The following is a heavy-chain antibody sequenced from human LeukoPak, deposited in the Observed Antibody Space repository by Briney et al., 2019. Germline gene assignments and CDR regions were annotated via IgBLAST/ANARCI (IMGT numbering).Heavy chain of an antibody. CDR2: IRSNGATA. J-gene: IGHJ1*01. Sequence: GGSLRLSCAASGFSFSSFAMTWVRQAPGKGLEWVSTIRSNGATAYNADSVKGRFTISRDNSKNTVYLQMNSLKAEDTAIYFCARAQDYCTGNTCYGYFQHWGQGTLVTVSA. CDR3: ARAQDYCTGNTCYGYFQH. CDR1: GFSFSSFA. V-gene: IGHV3-23*01. D-gene: IGHD2/OR15-2a*01.